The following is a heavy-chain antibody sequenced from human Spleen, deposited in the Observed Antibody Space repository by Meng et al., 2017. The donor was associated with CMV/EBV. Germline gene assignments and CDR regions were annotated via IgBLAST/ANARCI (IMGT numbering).Heavy chain of an antibody. J-gene: IGHJ4*02. Sequence: GESLKISCAASGFAINSFAMSWVRQAPGKGLEWVSAISGSGGSTYYADSVKGRFTISRDNSKNTLYLQMNSLRAEDTAVYYCAKDLRSTPDPGIVVVPAFDYWGQGTLVTVSS. CDR2: ISGSGGST. D-gene: IGHD2-2*01. CDR1: GFAINSFA. CDR3: AKDLRSTPDPGIVVVPAFDY. V-gene: IGHV3-23*01.